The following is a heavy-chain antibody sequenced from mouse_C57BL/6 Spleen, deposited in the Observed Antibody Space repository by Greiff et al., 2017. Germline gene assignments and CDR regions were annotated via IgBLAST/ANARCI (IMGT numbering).Heavy chain of an antibody. CDR1: GFTFSDYG. CDR2: ISSGSSTI. CDR3: ASAYYAMDY. J-gene: IGHJ4*01. V-gene: IGHV5-17*01. Sequence: EVKLMESGGGLVKPGGSLTLSCAASGFTFSDYGMHWVRQAPETGLEWVAYISSGSSTISYADTVKGRFTIDSDNAKQTLFLQMTSLWSEDTSMYYCASAYYAMDYWGQGTSVTVSS.